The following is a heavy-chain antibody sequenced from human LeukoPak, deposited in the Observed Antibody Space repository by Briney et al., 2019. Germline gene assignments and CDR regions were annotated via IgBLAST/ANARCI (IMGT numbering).Heavy chain of an antibody. V-gene: IGHV3-30*18. D-gene: IGHD6-19*01. J-gene: IGHJ4*02. Sequence: PGGSLRLSRAASGFTFSSYGMHWVRQAPGKGLEWVAVISYDGSNKYYADSVKGRFTISRDNSKNTLYLQMNSLRAEDTAVYYCAKGGHSSGWWDYFDYWGQGTLVTVSS. CDR3: AKGGHSSGWWDYFDY. CDR2: ISYDGSNK. CDR1: GFTFSSYG.